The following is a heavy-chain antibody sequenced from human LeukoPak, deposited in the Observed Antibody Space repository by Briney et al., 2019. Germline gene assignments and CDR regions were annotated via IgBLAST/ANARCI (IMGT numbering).Heavy chain of an antibody. V-gene: IGHV4-38-2*02. J-gene: IGHJ4*02. Sequence: SETLSLTCTVSGGSINSYYWNWIRQPPGKGLEWIGSIYHSGSTYYNPSLKSRVTISVDTSKNQFSLKLSSVTAADTAVYYCARAPSGYSYGTPFDYWGQGTLVTVSS. CDR2: IYHSGST. CDR1: GGSINSYY. CDR3: ARAPSGYSYGTPFDY. D-gene: IGHD5-18*01.